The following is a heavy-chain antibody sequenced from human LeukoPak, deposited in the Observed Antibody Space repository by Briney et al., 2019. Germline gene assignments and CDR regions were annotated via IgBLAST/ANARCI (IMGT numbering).Heavy chain of an antibody. CDR1: GFTFRSYA. D-gene: IGHD5-24*01. CDR2: ISYDGSNK. Sequence: GGSLRLSCAASGFTFRSYAMHWVRQAPGKGLEWVAVISYDGSNKYYADSVKGRLTISRDNSKNTLYLQMNSLRAEDTAVYYCARGGDGYNCDYWGQGTLVTVSS. CDR3: ARGGDGYNCDY. V-gene: IGHV3-30-3*01. J-gene: IGHJ4*02.